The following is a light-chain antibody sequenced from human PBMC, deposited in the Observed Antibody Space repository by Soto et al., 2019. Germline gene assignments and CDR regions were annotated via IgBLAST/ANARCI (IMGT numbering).Light chain of an antibody. Sequence: QSVLTQPPSVSGAPGQRVTISCTGSSSNIGAGYDVHWYQQLPGTAPKLLIYGNSNRPSGVPDRFSCSKSGTSASLAITGLQAEAEAEYYCQSYDSSLSGYVVFGGGTKVTVL. CDR3: QSYDSSLSGYVV. V-gene: IGLV1-40*01. J-gene: IGLJ2*01. CDR2: GNS. CDR1: SSNIGAGYD.